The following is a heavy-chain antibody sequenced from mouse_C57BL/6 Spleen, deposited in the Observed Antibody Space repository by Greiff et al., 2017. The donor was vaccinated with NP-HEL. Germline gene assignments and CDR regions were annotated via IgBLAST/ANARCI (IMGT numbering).Heavy chain of an antibody. CDR2: INPNNGGT. D-gene: IGHD2-1*01. V-gene: IGHV1-22*01. J-gene: IGHJ2*01. CDR3: ATFYYGNPGYFDY. CDR1: GYTFTDYN. Sequence: EVQLQQSGPELVKPGASVKMSCKASGYTFTDYNMHWVKQSHGKSLEWIGYINPNNGGTSYNQKFKGKATLTVNKSSSTAYMELRSLTSEDSAVYYCATFYYGNPGYFDYWGQGTTLTVSS.